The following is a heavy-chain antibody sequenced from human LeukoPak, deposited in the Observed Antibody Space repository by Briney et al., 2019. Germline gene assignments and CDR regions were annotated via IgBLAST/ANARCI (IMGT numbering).Heavy chain of an antibody. Sequence: GGSLRLSCAASGFTFNFYSLSWVRQAPGKGLEWVAAISGRGGSTYYADSVTGRFTISRDNSKETVYLQMNSLRAEDTAVYYCARVLVAGIYYYYGMDVWGQGTTVTVSS. CDR3: ARVLVAGIYYYYGMDV. CDR1: GFTFNFYS. J-gene: IGHJ6*02. CDR2: ISGRGGST. D-gene: IGHD6-19*01. V-gene: IGHV3-23*01.